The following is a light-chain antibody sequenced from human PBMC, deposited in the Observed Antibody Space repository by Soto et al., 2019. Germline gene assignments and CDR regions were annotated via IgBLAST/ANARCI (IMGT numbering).Light chain of an antibody. CDR1: QGISSA. Sequence: AIQLTQSPSSLSASVGDRVTITCRTSQGISSALAWYRQKPGKAPNLLIYDASNLESGVPSRFSGSGSGTDFTLTISSLQPEDFATYYCQQSYNTPPITFGQGTRLEI. J-gene: IGKJ5*01. V-gene: IGKV1D-13*01. CDR3: QQSYNTPPIT. CDR2: DAS.